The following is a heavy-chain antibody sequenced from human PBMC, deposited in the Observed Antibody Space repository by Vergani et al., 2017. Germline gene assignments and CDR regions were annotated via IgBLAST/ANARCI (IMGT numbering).Heavy chain of an antibody. CDR1: GGSISSGSYY. CDR3: ARAPPYGDKGAYYYYYGMDV. V-gene: IGHV4-61*02. J-gene: IGHJ6*04. Sequence: QVQLQESGPGLVKPSQTLSLTCTVSGGSISSGSYYWSWIRQPAGKGLEWIGRIYTSGSTNYNPSLKSRVTISVDTSKNQFSLKLSSVTAAYTAVYYCARAPPYGDKGAYYYYYGMDVWGKGTTVTVSS. D-gene: IGHD4-17*01. CDR2: IYTSGST.